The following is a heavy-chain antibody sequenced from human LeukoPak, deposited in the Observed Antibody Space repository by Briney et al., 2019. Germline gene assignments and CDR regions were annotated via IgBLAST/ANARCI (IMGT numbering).Heavy chain of an antibody. Sequence: GGSLRLSCAVSGITLSSYGMSWVRQVPGKGLEWVSGISGSGGNTYYADSVKGRFSISRDNSKNTLYLQMNSLRAEDTAVYFCAKRGVVIRVFLVGFHKEASYFDSWGQGALVTVSS. CDR1: GITLSSYG. CDR3: AKRGVVIRVFLVGFHKEASYFDS. V-gene: IGHV3-23*01. D-gene: IGHD3-10*01. CDR2: ISGSGGNT. J-gene: IGHJ4*02.